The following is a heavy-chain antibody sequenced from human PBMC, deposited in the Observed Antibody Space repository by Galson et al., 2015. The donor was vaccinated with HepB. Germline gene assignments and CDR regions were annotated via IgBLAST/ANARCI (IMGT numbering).Heavy chain of an antibody. Sequence: ALRLSCAASGFTVSSNYMSWVRQAPGKGLEWVSVIYSGGSTYYADSVKGRFTISRDNSKNTLYLQMNSLRAEDTAVYYCARDRGDYDFWSGYRYGMDVWGQGTTVTVSS. V-gene: IGHV3-66*02. CDR3: ARDRGDYDFWSGYRYGMDV. CDR2: IYSGGST. D-gene: IGHD3-3*01. J-gene: IGHJ6*02. CDR1: GFTVSSNY.